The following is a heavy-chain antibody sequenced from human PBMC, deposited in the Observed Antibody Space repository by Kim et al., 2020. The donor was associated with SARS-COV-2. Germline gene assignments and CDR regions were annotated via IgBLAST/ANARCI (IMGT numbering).Heavy chain of an antibody. J-gene: IGHJ4*02. V-gene: IGHV2-5*01. CDR3: AHSGPLWPNLDY. Sequence: RYSPSLKSRRTITKDTSKDQVVLTMTNMDPVDTATYYCAHSGPLWPNLDYWGQGTLVTVSS. D-gene: IGHD5-18*01.